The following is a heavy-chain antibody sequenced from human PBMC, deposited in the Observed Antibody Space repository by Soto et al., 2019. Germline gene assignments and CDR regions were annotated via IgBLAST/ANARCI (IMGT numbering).Heavy chain of an antibody. Sequence: TLSLTCAVSGGSISSGNSYSWSWIRQPPGKGLEWIGSISHTGSTSYNPSLKGRVTMSVDKSKNQFSLKLSSVTAADMAVYYCARAVAPYLGTWFDPWGQGTLVTVSS. V-gene: IGHV4-30-2*01. CDR3: ARAVAPYLGTWFDP. CDR1: GGSISSGNSYS. D-gene: IGHD3-16*01. CDR2: ISHTGST. J-gene: IGHJ5*02.